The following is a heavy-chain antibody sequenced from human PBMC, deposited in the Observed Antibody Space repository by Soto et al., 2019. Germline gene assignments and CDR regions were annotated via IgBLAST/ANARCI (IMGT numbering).Heavy chain of an antibody. CDR2: IFHSGST. Sequence: QVQLPEAGPGMLKPSETLSLTCAVSGDSISSSVWWVWVRQPPGKVLEWIGEIFHSGSTNYNPSLKRRATKSVDKSKNQFSMNLTSVTAADTALSYCARQAWTRLDCWGQGTLVAVSS. D-gene: IGHD2-2*01. V-gene: IGHV4-4*02. J-gene: IGHJ4*02. CDR1: GDSISSSVW. CDR3: ARQAWTRLDC.